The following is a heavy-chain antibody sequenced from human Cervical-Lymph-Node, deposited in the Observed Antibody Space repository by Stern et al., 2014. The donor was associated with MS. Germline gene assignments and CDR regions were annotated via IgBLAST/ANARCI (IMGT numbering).Heavy chain of an antibody. Sequence: QVQLVESGAEVKKPGASVKVSCKASGYTFTSYYLHWVRQAPGQGLEWVGVINPSGGTTSYEQKFQGRVTWTRDTSTSTVYMELSSLRSEDTAVYYCARGRGRGYSYGPDYWGQGTRVTVSS. CDR2: INPSGGTT. J-gene: IGHJ4*02. D-gene: IGHD5-18*01. CDR1: GYTFTSYY. CDR3: ARGRGRGYSYGPDY. V-gene: IGHV1-46*03.